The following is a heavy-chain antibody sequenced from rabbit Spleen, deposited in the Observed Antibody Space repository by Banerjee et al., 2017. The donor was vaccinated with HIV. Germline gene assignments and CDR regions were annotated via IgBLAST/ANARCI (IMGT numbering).Heavy chain of an antibody. V-gene: IGHV1S45*01. Sequence: QQQLEESGGGLVQPEGSLTLTCTASGFSFSSNYYMCWVRQAPGKGLEWIGCIATGSGSTDYASWAKGRFTISKTSSTTVTLQMTSLTAADTATYFCARDPGGTYLDRFDLWGPGTLVTVS. CDR2: IATGSGST. D-gene: IGHD3-1*01. J-gene: IGHJ4*01. CDR1: GFSFSSNYY. CDR3: ARDPGGTYLDRFDL.